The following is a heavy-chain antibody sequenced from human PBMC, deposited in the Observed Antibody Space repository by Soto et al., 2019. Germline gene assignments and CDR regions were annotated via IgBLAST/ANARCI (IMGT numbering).Heavy chain of an antibody. J-gene: IGHJ6*02. V-gene: IGHV1-69*01. D-gene: IGHD3-16*01. Sequence: QVQLVQSGAEVKKPGSSVKVSCKASGGTFSSHAISWVRQAPGQGLEWMGGIIPFFNAANYAQKLQGRVTITADDATSTAYMDLYSLRSEDTAVYYCARDVPLNYYDGTFSYYGMDVRGRGTTVTVSS. CDR2: IIPFFNAA. CDR1: GGTFSSHA. CDR3: ARDVPLNYYDGTFSYYGMDV.